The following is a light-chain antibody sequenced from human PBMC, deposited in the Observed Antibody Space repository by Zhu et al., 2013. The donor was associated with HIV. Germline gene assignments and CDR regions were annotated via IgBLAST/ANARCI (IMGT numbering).Light chain of an antibody. V-gene: IGKV3-20*01. CDR3: HQYGSSPIT. CDR2: DAS. J-gene: IGKJ5*01. Sequence: DIVLTQSPGTLSLSPGERATLSCRASHSVSSSYLAWYQQTPGQAPRLLIYDASTRATGIPARFSGSGSGTDFTLTISRLEPEDFAVYYCHQYGSSPITFGQGTRLEIK. CDR1: HSVSSSY.